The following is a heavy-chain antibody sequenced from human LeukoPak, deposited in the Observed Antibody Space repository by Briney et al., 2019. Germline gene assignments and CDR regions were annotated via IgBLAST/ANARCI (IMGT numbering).Heavy chain of an antibody. Sequence: PSETLSLTCTVSGGSISSSSYYWGWIRQPPGKGLEWIGSIYYSGSTYYNPSLKSRVTISVDTSKNQFSLKLSSVTAADTAVYYCARQDYYDFYFDYWGQGTLVTVPS. CDR1: GGSISSSSYY. CDR3: ARQDYYDFYFDY. CDR2: IYYSGST. D-gene: IGHD3-22*01. V-gene: IGHV4-39*01. J-gene: IGHJ4*02.